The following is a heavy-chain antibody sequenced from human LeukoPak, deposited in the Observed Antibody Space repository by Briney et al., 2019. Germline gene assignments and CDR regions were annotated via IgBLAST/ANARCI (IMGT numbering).Heavy chain of an antibody. J-gene: IGHJ4*02. CDR1: GYTFTSYD. V-gene: IGHV1-8*01. CDR3: ARASRYCSGGSCYPVLNY. Sequence: ASVKVSCKASGYTFTSYDINWVRQATGQGLEWMGWMNPNSGNTGYAQKFQGRVTMTRNTSISTAYMELSSLRSEDTAVYYCARASRYCSGGSCYPVLNYWGQGTLVTVSS. D-gene: IGHD2-15*01. CDR2: MNPNSGNT.